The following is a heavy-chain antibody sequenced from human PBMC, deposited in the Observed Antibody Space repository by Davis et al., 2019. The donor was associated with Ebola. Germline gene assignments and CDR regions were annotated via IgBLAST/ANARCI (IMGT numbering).Heavy chain of an antibody. Sequence: SVKVSCKTSGGTFSNYAISWVRQAAGQGLEWMGWISAYNGNTNYAQKLQGRVTMTTDTSTSTAYMELRSLRSDDTAVYYCARDEWELLSGFYGYWGQGTLVTVSS. V-gene: IGHV1-18*01. CDR3: ARDEWELLSGFYGY. J-gene: IGHJ4*02. D-gene: IGHD1-26*01. CDR1: GGTFSNYA. CDR2: ISAYNGNT.